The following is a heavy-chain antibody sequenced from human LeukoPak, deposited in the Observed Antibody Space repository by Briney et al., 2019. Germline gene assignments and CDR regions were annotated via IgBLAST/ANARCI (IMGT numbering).Heavy chain of an antibody. D-gene: IGHD3-10*01. Sequence: SETLSLTCTVSGGSISSYYWSWIRQPPGKGLEWIGYIYYSGSTNYNPSLKSRVIISVDKSKNQFSLKLSSVTAADTAVYYCGYRSGITRAFDIWGQGTMVTVSS. V-gene: IGHV4-59*01. CDR3: GYRSGITRAFDI. CDR2: IYYSGST. CDR1: GGSISSYY. J-gene: IGHJ3*02.